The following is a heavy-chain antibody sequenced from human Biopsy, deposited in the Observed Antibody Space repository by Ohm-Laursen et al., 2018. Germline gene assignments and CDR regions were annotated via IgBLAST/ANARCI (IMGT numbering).Heavy chain of an antibody. J-gene: IGHJ5*02. CDR2: IREHGNEE. CDR1: GITFNSDW. V-gene: IGHV3-7*04. Sequence: SQRLSCAASGITFNSDWMSWVRQAPGKGLEWVAIIREHGNEEFYVDSVKGRFTISRDNARNSVYLQMNSLRAEDTAIYYCARGNGPSAWGQGTLVTVSS. D-gene: IGHD4-11*01. CDR3: ARGNGPSA.